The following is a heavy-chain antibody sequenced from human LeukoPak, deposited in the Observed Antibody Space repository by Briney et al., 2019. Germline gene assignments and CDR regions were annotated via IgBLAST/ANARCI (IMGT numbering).Heavy chain of an antibody. CDR2: ISTSGGST. Sequence: PGGSLRLSCAASGFTFSIYAMSWVRQAPGKGLEWVSTISTSGGSTYYADSVKGRFTISRDNPRNTLFLQMNSVRAEDTAAYYCARDHQSVTMGRGQVNYYYYGMDVWGQGTTVTVSS. D-gene: IGHD3-10*01. V-gene: IGHV3-23*01. CDR3: ARDHQSVTMGRGQVNYYYYGMDV. J-gene: IGHJ6*02. CDR1: GFTFSIYA.